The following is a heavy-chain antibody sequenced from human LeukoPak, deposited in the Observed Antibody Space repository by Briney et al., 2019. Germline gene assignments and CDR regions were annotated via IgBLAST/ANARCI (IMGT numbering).Heavy chain of an antibody. D-gene: IGHD6-13*01. Sequence: GGSLRLSCAASGFTFSSYDIHWLRQATGKGLEWVSGIGTAGEIYYPGSVKGRFTISRENAKNSLYLQMNSLRAGDTAVYYCARAAYSSTWYSRYFDLWGRGTLVTVSS. J-gene: IGHJ2*01. CDR1: GFTFSSYD. CDR2: IGTAGEI. CDR3: ARAAYSSTWYSRYFDL. V-gene: IGHV3-13*01.